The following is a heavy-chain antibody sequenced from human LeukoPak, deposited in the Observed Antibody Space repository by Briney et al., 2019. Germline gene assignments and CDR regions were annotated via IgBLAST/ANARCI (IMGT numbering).Heavy chain of an antibody. V-gene: IGHV3-23*01. CDR2: FSGSSGRT. CDR3: AKRYCSGGSCYHRYFDY. J-gene: IGHJ4*02. CDR1: GFTFSTSS. Sequence: GGSLRLSCAASGFTFSTSSMSWVRQAPGRGLEWVSLFSGSSGRTYYADSVKGRFTISRDNSKNTLYLHMNSLKAEDTAIYYCAKRYCSGGSCYHRYFDYWGQGTLVTVSS. D-gene: IGHD2-15*01.